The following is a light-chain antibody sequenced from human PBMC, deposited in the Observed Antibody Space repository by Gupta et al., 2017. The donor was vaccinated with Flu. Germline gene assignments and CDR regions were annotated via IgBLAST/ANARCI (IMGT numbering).Light chain of an antibody. V-gene: IGKV1-33*01. Sequence: PSSRAASVGDRVTSTGQERQDISNYLKGYQQKPRKAPKLLIYDASNVETGVPSRCSGSGSGTDFTFTITSLQPEDVATYDGQQEHNLPITFGQGTRMEIK. J-gene: IGKJ5*01. CDR1: QDISNY. CDR3: QQEHNLPIT. CDR2: DAS.